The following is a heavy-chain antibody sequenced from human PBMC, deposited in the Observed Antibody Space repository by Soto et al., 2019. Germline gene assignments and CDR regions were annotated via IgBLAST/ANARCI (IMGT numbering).Heavy chain of an antibody. Sequence: SETLSLTCDVSGYSINSSHLLNWVRPPPGKGLEWIGQISHSGSTNYNPSLTSRVNKSVDKSKNHFSLKLTSVTAADTAVYYCAARHFWSGTWTDTRLDYWGQGTLVTVPQ. D-gene: IGHD3-3*02. CDR1: GYSINSSHL. CDR3: AARHFWSGTWTDTRLDY. V-gene: IGHV4-4*02. CDR2: ISHSGST. J-gene: IGHJ4*02.